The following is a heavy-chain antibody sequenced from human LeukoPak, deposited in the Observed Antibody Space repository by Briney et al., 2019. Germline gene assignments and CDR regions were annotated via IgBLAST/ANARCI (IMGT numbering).Heavy chain of an antibody. V-gene: IGHV3-30*18. CDR2: ISYDGSNK. J-gene: IGHJ4*02. D-gene: IGHD6-13*01. Sequence: PGGSLRLSCAASGFTFSNYGMHWVRQAPGKGLEWVAVISYDGSNKYYADSVKGRFTISRDNSKNTLYLQMNSLRAEDTAVYYCAKDTTLDSSWYVDKFDYWGQGTLVTVSS. CDR3: AKDTTLDSSWYVDKFDY. CDR1: GFTFSNYG.